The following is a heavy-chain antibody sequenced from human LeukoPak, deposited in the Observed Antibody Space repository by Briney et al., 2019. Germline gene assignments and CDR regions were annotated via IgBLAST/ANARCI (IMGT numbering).Heavy chain of an antibody. Sequence: SETLSLTCTVSGGSVNSGTYCWSWIRQPPGKGLEWIGYIYYSGSTNYNPSLKSRVTISVDTSKNQFSLKLSSVTAADTAVYYCGRDRRATYYYDSSGYYSDFWGQGTLVTVSS. CDR1: GGSVNSGTYC. J-gene: IGHJ4*02. CDR2: IYYSGST. V-gene: IGHV4-61*01. CDR3: GRDRRATYYYDSSGYYSDF. D-gene: IGHD3-22*01.